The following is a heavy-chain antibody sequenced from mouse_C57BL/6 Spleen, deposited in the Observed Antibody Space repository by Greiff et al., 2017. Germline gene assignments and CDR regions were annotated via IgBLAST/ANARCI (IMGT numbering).Heavy chain of an antibody. CDR1: GYTFTSYW. Sequence: VQLQQPGAELVRPGTSVKLSCKASGYTFTSYWMHWVKQRPGQGLEWVGVIDPSDSYTNYNQNFKGKATLTVDTSSSTAYMQLSSLTSEDSAVYYCARGKIFMTTVVFDYWGQGTTLTVSS. D-gene: IGHD1-1*01. CDR3: ARGKIFMTTVVFDY. V-gene: IGHV1-59*01. J-gene: IGHJ2*01. CDR2: IDPSDSYT.